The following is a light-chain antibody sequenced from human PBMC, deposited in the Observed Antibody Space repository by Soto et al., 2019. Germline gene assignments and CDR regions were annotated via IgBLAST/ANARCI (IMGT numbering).Light chain of an antibody. CDR1: QDISRW. J-gene: IGKJ3*01. CDR3: QQANSFPFT. Sequence: DIQMTQSPSSVSASVGDRVTITCRASQDISRWLAWYQQKPGNAPKLLISAASSLQRGVPARFSGSGSGTDFTLTISSLQPEDFATYYCQQANSFPFTFGPGTKVDF. CDR2: AAS. V-gene: IGKV1D-12*01.